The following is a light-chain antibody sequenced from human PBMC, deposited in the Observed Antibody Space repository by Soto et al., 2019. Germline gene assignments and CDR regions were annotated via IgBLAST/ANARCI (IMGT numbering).Light chain of an antibody. CDR2: TAS. CDR1: QTIRSS. Sequence: DIQMTQSPSSLSAFLGDRVTITCRTSQTIRSSLNWYQQKPGKAPKLLIFTASSLQSGVPSRFSGSGSGTVFTLTISSLQPEDFATYYCQQSYTTPFTFGPGTKVDIK. CDR3: QQSYTTPFT. V-gene: IGKV1-39*01. J-gene: IGKJ3*01.